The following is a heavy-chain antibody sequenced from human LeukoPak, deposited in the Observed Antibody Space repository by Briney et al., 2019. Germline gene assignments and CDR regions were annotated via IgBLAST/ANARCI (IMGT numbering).Heavy chain of an antibody. Sequence: SVKVSCKASGGSFTFTSHAISWVRQAPGQGLEWMGGLIPIYGSANYAQKFQGRVTITSDESTRTVHMELSSLRPEDSAVYYCAGFFYDGSGDAFDIWGQGTMVTVSS. D-gene: IGHD3-22*01. CDR2: LIPIYGSA. CDR3: AGFFYDGSGDAFDI. CDR1: GGSFTFTSHA. V-gene: IGHV1-69*13. J-gene: IGHJ3*02.